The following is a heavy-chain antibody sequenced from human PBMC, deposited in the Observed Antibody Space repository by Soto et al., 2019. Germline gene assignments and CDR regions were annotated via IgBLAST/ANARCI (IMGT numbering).Heavy chain of an antibody. CDR3: TRDMSDTFNWFDP. Sequence: GSLRVSCTYSVFDFGDYAFSWVRQAPGKGLDWVGFIRSQSNGGTAQYAASLEGRFTISRDDSKSVVYLQMNSLKTEDTAVYHCTRDMSDTFNWFDPWGHGTMVTVSS. CDR2: IRSQSNGGTA. CDR1: VFDFGDYA. V-gene: IGHV3-49*04. D-gene: IGHD3-10*02. J-gene: IGHJ5*02.